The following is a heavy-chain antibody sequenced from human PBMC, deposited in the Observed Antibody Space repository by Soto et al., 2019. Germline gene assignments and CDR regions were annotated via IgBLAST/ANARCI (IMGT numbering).Heavy chain of an antibody. CDR1: GFTFSSYD. CDR3: ARGVVPAASYPPVQGGMDV. CDR2: IGTAGDT. Sequence: GGSLRLSCAASGFTFSSYDMHWVRQATGKGLEWVSAIGTAGDTYYPGSVKGRFTISRENAKNSLYLQMNSLRAEDTAVYYCARGVVPAASYPPVQGGMDVWGQGTTVTVSS. V-gene: IGHV3-13*01. J-gene: IGHJ6*02. D-gene: IGHD2-2*01.